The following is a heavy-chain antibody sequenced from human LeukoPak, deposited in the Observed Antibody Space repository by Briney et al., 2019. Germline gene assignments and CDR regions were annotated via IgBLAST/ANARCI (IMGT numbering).Heavy chain of an antibody. Sequence: GGSLRLSCSASGFTFSSYAMHWVRQASGKGLEWVSLISSSSSYIFYADSVKGRFTISRDNAKKSLYLQMNSLRAEDTAVYSCARPLSGTTDFDYWGQGTLVTVSS. V-gene: IGHV3-21*01. CDR1: GFTFSSYA. CDR3: ARPLSGTTDFDY. D-gene: IGHD1-20*01. J-gene: IGHJ4*02. CDR2: ISSSSSYI.